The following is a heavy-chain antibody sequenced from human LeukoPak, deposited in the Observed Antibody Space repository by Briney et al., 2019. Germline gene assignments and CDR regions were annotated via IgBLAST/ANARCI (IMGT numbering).Heavy chain of an antibody. Sequence: SETLSLTCTVSGGSISSSSYYWGWIRQPPGKGLEWIGEINHSGSANYNPSLKSRVTISVDTSKNQFSLKLSSVTAADTAVYYCARPTTRDLSSSWVYWGQGTLVTVSS. CDR1: GGSISSSSYY. CDR2: INHSGSA. D-gene: IGHD6-13*01. CDR3: ARPTTRDLSSSWVY. J-gene: IGHJ4*02. V-gene: IGHV4-39*07.